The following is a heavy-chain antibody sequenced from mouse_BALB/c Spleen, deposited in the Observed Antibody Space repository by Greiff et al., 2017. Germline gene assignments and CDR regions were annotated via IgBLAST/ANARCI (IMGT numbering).Heavy chain of an antibody. D-gene: IGHD3-1*01. CDR2: IDPANGNT. J-gene: IGHJ4*01. V-gene: IGHV14-3*02. CDR3: ASSSGPMDY. CDR1: GFNIKDTY. Sequence: EVKLQQSGAELVKPGASVKLSCTASGFNIKDTYMHWVKQRPEQGLEWIGRIDPANGNTKYEPKFQGQATITADTSSNTAYLQLSSLTSEDTAVYYCASSSGPMDYWGQGTSVTVSS.